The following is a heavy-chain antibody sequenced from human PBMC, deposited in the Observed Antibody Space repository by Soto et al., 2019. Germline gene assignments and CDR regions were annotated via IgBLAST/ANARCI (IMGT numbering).Heavy chain of an antibody. V-gene: IGHV3-48*02. Sequence: EVQLVESGGGLVQPGGSLRLSCAASGFTFSSYSMNWVRQAPGKGLEWVSYISSSSSTIYYADSVKGRSTISRDNAKNSLYLQMNSLRDEDTAVYYCARESAALNWFDPWGQGTLVTVSS. CDR2: ISSSSSTI. CDR3: ARESAALNWFDP. J-gene: IGHJ5*02. D-gene: IGHD2-2*01. CDR1: GFTFSSYS.